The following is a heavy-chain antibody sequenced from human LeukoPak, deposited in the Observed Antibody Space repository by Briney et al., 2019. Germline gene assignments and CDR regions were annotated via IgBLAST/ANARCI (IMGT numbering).Heavy chain of an antibody. J-gene: IGHJ4*02. D-gene: IGHD1-20*01. CDR1: GGSISSYH. CDR3: AGGYNWKDGDY. Sequence: SETLSLTCTVSGGSISSYHWSWIRQPAGKGLEWIGLIYTSGSTNYNPSLKSRVTMSVDTSKNQFSLKLSSVTAADTAVYYCAGGYNWKDGDYWGQGTLVTVSS. V-gene: IGHV4-4*07. CDR2: IYTSGST.